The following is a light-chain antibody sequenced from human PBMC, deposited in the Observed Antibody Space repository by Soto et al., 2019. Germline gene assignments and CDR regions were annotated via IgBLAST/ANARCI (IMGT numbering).Light chain of an antibody. CDR2: EVI. CDR1: SSDVGGYNY. J-gene: IGLJ2*01. V-gene: IGLV2-8*01. Sequence: QSVLTQSPSASGSPGQSVTISCTGTSSDVGGYNYVSWYQQHPGKAPKLMIFEVIKRPSGVPDRFSGSKSGNTASLTVSGLQADDEADYYCSSYAGNNNLVFGGGTKLTVL. CDR3: SSYAGNNNLV.